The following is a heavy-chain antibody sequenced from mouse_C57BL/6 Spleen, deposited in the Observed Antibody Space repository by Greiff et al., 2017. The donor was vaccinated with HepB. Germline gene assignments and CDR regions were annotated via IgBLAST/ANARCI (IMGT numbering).Heavy chain of an antibody. Sequence: VQLQQPGAELVMPGASVKLSCKASGYTFTSYWMHWVKQRPGQGLEWIGEIDPSDSYTNYNQKFKGKSTLTVDKSSSTAYMQLSSLTSEDSAVYYCSWGGNVDYWGQGTTLTVSS. CDR3: SWGGNVDY. CDR1: GYTFTSYW. J-gene: IGHJ2*01. D-gene: IGHD1-1*02. CDR2: IDPSDSYT. V-gene: IGHV1-69*01.